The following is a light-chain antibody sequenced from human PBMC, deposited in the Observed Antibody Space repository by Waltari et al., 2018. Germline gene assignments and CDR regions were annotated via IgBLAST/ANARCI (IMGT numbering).Light chain of an antibody. CDR1: SSNIATTY. J-gene: IGLJ1*01. CDR3: ATWDDRLSDYV. Sequence: QSVLTQPPSASGTPGPRVITSCAGSSSNIATTYVYLYQQPLGTAPKLLIYRNNQRPSGVPDRFSGSKSGTSSSLAISGLRSEDEADYYCATWDDRLSDYVFGTGTKVTAL. CDR2: RNN. V-gene: IGLV1-47*01.